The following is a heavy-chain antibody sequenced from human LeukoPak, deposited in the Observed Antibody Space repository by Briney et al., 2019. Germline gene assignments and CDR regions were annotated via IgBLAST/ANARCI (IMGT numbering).Heavy chain of an antibody. J-gene: IGHJ4*02. CDR1: GFTFSSYG. Sequence: PGGSLRLSCAASGFTFSSYGMHWVRQAPGKGREWVAVISYDGSNKYYADSVKGRFTISRENSKNTLYLQMNSLRAEDTAVYYCAKAKAAAGFDYWGQGTLVTVSS. D-gene: IGHD6-13*01. V-gene: IGHV3-30*18. CDR3: AKAKAAAGFDY. CDR2: ISYDGSNK.